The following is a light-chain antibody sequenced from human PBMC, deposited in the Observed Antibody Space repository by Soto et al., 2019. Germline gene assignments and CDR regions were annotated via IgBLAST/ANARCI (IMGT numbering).Light chain of an antibody. CDR2: GTS. CDR3: QQYCSSPWT. V-gene: IGKV3-20*01. CDR1: QSVSSSS. Sequence: EIVLTQSPGTLSLSPGERATLSCRASQSVSSSSLAWYQQKPGRAPRLLIFGTSTRATGIPDRFSGSGSGTDFTLTVSGLEPEDFAVYYCQQYCSSPWTFGQGTKVEIK. J-gene: IGKJ1*01.